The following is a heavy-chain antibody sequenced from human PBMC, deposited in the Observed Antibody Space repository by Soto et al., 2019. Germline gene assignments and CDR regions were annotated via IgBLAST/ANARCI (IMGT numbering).Heavy chain of an antibody. D-gene: IGHD3-10*01. CDR2: IYYSGST. Sequence: QVQLQESGPGLVKPSQTLSLTCTVSGGSISSGDYYWSWIRQPPGKGLEWIGYIYYSGSTYYNPSLKSRVTISVDTSKHQCSLKLSSVTAADTAVHYCARGVGNYYYGMDVWGQGTTVTVSS. J-gene: IGHJ6*02. CDR1: GGSISSGDYY. V-gene: IGHV4-30-4*01. CDR3: ARGVGNYYYGMDV.